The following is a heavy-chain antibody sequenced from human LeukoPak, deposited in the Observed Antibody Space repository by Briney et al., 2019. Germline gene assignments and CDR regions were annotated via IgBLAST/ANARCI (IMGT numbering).Heavy chain of an antibody. V-gene: IGHV4-59*01. CDR1: GASISSYY. D-gene: IGHD1-14*01. J-gene: IGHJ6*03. CDR2: IYYSETT. CDR3: ARFPGGAEYRHYYYMDV. Sequence: PSETLSLTCTVSGASISSYYWSWIRQPPGKGLECIGFIYYSETTNYNPSFKSRVTISVDTSKNQFSLKLNSVTAADTAVYYCARFPGGAEYRHYYYMDVWGKGTTVTVSS.